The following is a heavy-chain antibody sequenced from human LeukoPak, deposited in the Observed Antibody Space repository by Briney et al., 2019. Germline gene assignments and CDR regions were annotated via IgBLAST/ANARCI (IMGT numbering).Heavy chain of an antibody. J-gene: IGHJ4*02. CDR1: GFTFDEYG. V-gene: IGHV3-20*04. Sequence: GGSLRLSCAASGFTFDEYGMSWVRQPPGKGLEWVSALNWNGDHTGYADSVKGRFTISRDNAKKSLYLQMNSLTAEDTAFYYCAREEGPYFDCWGQGTLVTVSS. CDR3: AREEGPYFDC. CDR2: LNWNGDHT.